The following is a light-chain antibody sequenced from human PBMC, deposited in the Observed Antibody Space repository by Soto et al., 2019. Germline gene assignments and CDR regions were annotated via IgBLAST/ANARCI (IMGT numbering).Light chain of an antibody. J-gene: IGKJ2*01. V-gene: IGKV1-5*01. CDR2: DAS. Sequence: DIQMTQSPSTLSASVGDIVTITCRASQSIDSSLAWYQQKPRKGPKLLIYDASTLESGVPSRFSGSGLGTEFALTISSLQPDDFATFYCQQYNSYGTFGQGTTVDIK. CDR3: QQYNSYGT. CDR1: QSIDSS.